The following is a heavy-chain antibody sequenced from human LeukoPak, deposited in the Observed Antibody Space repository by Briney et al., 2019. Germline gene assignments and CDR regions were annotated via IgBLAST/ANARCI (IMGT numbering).Heavy chain of an antibody. CDR2: ISYDGSNK. CDR3: ARDRGGSYGDYIYYGMDV. J-gene: IGHJ6*04. V-gene: IGHV3-30*04. Sequence: PGGSLRLSCAASGFTFSSYATHWVRQAPGKGLEWVAVISYDGSNKYYADSVKGRFTISRDNSKNTLYLQMNSLRAEDTAVYYCARDRGGSYGDYIYYGMDVWGKGTTVTVSS. D-gene: IGHD4-17*01. CDR1: GFTFSSYA.